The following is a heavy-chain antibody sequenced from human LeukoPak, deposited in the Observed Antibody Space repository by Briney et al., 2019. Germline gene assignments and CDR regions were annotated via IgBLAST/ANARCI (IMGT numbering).Heavy chain of an antibody. V-gene: IGHV3-30*18. J-gene: IGHJ6*04. Sequence: GGSLRLSCAASGVTFSTYGIHGVSQAPGKGLEWGAVISADGSNNYYADSVKGRFTIARDNCETTLYLQMNSLRVEDTAVYYCAKAIGGTFYRNSYYYYGSDVWGKGTTVTVSS. CDR2: ISADGSNN. D-gene: IGHD1-26*01. CDR3: AKAIGGTFYRNSYYYYGSDV. CDR1: GVTFSTYG.